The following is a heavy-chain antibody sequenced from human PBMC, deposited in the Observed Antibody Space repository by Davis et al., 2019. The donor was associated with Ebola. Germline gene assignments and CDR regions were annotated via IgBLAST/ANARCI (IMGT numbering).Heavy chain of an antibody. Sequence: MPSETLSLTCTVSGGSISSYYWSWIRQPPGKGLEWIGYIYYSGSTNYNPSLKSRVTISVDTSKNQFSLKLSSVTAADTAVYYCARGYTGWFDPWGQGTLVTVSS. V-gene: IGHV4-59*12. D-gene: IGHD2-2*02. CDR2: IYYSGST. CDR1: GGSISSYY. J-gene: IGHJ5*02. CDR3: ARGYTGWFDP.